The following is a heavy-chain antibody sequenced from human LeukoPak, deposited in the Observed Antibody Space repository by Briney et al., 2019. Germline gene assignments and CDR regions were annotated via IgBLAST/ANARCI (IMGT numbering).Heavy chain of an antibody. CDR2: IIPIFGTA. J-gene: IGHJ6*02. D-gene: IGHD2-2*01. V-gene: IGHV1-69*13. CDR3: ARDLAIVVVPAAHYYYYGMDV. Sequence: GASVKVSCKASGGTFSSYAISWVRQAPGQGLEWMGGIIPIFGTANYAQKFQGRVTITADESTSTAYMELSSLRSEDTAVYYCARDLAIVVVPAAHYYYYGMDVWGQGTTVTVSS. CDR1: GGTFSSYA.